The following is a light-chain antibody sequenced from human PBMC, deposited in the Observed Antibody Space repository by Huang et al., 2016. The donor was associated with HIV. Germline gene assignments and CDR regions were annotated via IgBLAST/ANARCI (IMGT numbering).Light chain of an antibody. J-gene: IGKJ1*01. Sequence: IVMTQSPDSLAVSLGETATIKCKSSQSLLFRFNNKNGLAWSQQKPGQPPTLPRSWASTRGSGVPSRFSGGGSGTDFTLTISSLQAEDVAVYFCQQYFDVPWTFGRGTKVEIK. V-gene: IGKV4-1*01. CDR3: QQYFDVPWT. CDR1: QSLLFRFNNKNG. CDR2: WAS.